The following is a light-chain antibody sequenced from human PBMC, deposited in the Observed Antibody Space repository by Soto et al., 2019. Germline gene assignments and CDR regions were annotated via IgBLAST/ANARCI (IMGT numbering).Light chain of an antibody. Sequence: EIVLTQSPGTLSLSPGERATLSCRASQSVSKNFLAWYQQKPGQAPRLLIDDASNRATGIPDRFSGSGSGTDFTLTISSLESEESAVYYCQQYSTPPLTFSQGTKVEIK. J-gene: IGKJ1*01. V-gene: IGKV3-20*01. CDR1: QSVSKNF. CDR2: DAS. CDR3: QQYSTPPLT.